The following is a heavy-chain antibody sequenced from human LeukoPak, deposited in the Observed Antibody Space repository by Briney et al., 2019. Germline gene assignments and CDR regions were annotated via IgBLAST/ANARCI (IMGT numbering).Heavy chain of an antibody. J-gene: IGHJ4*02. CDR1: GFTFSSYA. CDR2: ITFDGSKT. V-gene: IGHV3-30*04. CDR3: ASPSHYYDSSGFDY. D-gene: IGHD3-22*01. Sequence: GGSLRLSCVASGFTFSSYAMHWVRQAPGKGLEWVAVITFDGSKTYYADSVKGRFTISRDNSKNTLYLQMNSLRVEDTAVYHCASPSHYYDSSGFDYWGQGTLVTVSS.